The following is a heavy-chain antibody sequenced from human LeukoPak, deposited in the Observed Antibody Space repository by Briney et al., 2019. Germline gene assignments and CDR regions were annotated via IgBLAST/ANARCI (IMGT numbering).Heavy chain of an antibody. CDR1: GFTFSDPY. V-gene: IGHV3-53*01. CDR2: IYSGGST. J-gene: IGHJ3*02. Sequence: GGSLRLSCEASGFTFSDPYMSWIRQAPGKGLEWVSVIYSGGSTYYADSVKGRFTISRDNSKNTLYLQMNSLRAEDTAVYYCARVTRAFDIWGQGTMVTVSS. CDR3: ARVTRAFDI.